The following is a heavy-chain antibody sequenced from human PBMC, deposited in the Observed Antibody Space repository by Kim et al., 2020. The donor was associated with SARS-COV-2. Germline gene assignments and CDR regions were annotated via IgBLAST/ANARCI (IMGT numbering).Heavy chain of an antibody. D-gene: IGHD3-9*01. J-gene: IGHJ4*02. Sequence: GRVTITRDTSASTAYMELSSLRSEDTAVYYCARVKLSVLRYFDWRYYFDYWGQGTLVTVSS. V-gene: IGHV1-3*01. CDR3: ARVKLSVLRYFDWRYYFDY.